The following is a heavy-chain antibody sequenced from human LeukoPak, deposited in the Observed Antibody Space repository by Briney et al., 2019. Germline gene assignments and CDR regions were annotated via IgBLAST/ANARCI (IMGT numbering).Heavy chain of an antibody. CDR2: IRSELYGGTP. CDR3: TRRVGY. Sequence: GGSLRLSCAGSGFNFGEYAMTWFRQAPGKGLEWVGYIRSELYGGTPEYAASVKDRFIISRDDSKSILYLQMNSLKTEDTAIYFCTRRVGYWGQGTLVTVST. J-gene: IGHJ4*02. CDR1: GFNFGEYA. V-gene: IGHV3-49*03. D-gene: IGHD1-26*01.